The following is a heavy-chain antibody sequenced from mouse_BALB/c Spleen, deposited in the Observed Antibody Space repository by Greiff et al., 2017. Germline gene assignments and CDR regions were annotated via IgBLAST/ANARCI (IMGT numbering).Heavy chain of an antibody. J-gene: IGHJ3*01. V-gene: IGHV14-1*02. Sequence: EVQLVESGAELVRPGALVKLSCKASGFNIKDYYMHWVKQRPEQGLEWIGWIDPENGNTIYDPKFQGKASITADTSSNTAYLQLSSLTSEDTAVYYCARGGYYVRWCAYWGQGTLVTVSA. CDR1: GFNIKDYY. CDR2: IDPENGNT. D-gene: IGHD2-3*01. CDR3: ARGGYYVRWCAY.